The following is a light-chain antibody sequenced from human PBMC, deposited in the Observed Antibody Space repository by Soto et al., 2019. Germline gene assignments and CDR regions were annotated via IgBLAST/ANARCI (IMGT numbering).Light chain of an antibody. CDR1: QTISDW. V-gene: IGKV1-5*03. CDR2: KAS. CDR3: QQYKTYYT. J-gene: IGKJ2*01. Sequence: DIQMTQSPSTLSVSVGDRVTITCRASQTISDWLAWYQQKPGKAPKLLIYKASSLKSGVPSRFSGSGSGTEFTLTISSLQPDDFATYYCQQYKTYYTFGQGTKLEIK.